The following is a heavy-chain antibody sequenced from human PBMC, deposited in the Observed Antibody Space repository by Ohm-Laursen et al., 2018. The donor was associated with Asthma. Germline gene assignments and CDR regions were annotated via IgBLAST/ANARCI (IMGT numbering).Heavy chain of an antibody. CDR1: GFTFSSYA. D-gene: IGHD3-3*01. CDR2: ISYDGSNK. Sequence: SLRLSCTASGFTFSSYAMHWVRQAPGKGLEWVAVISYDGSNKYYADSVKGRFTISRDNSKNTLYLQMNSLRAEDTAVYYCARDQYEFWIYGMDVWGQGTTVTVSS. V-gene: IGHV3-30-3*01. CDR3: ARDQYEFWIYGMDV. J-gene: IGHJ6*02.